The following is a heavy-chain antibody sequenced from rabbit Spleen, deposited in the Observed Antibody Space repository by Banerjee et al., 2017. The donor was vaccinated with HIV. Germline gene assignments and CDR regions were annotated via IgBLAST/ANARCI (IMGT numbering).Heavy chain of an antibody. CDR1: GFSFSSSYY. J-gene: IGHJ4*01. V-gene: IGHV1S45*01. CDR2: ISPGRGAL. Sequence: QEQLEESGGGLVQPEGSLTLTCTASGFSFSSSYYIGWVRQAPGEGLEWSGGISPGRGALNNASWAKGLFTISITAATTVILQITRLTAAVTAPYFCVTEYSSYCGYIDMLDPGTLVTV. CDR3: VTEYSSYCGYIDM. D-gene: IGHD1-1*01.